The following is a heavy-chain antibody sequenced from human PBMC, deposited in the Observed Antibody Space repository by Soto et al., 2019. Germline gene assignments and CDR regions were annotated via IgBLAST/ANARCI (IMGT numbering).Heavy chain of an antibody. J-gene: IGHJ5*02. V-gene: IGHV4-38-2*01. CDR1: VYSISSGYY. CDR3: ARVDFDLKDDNWFDP. Sequence: PSETLSLTCAVSVYSISSGYYWGWIRQPPGKGLEWIGSIYHSGSTYYNPSLKSRVTISVDTSKNQFSLKLSSVTAADTAVYYCARVDFDLKDDNWFDPWGQGTLVTVSS. CDR2: IYHSGST. D-gene: IGHD3-9*01.